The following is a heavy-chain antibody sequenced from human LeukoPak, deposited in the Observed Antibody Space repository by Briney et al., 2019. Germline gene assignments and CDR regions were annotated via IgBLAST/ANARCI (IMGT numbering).Heavy chain of an antibody. V-gene: IGHV1-2*02. CDR1: GYTFTGYF. D-gene: IGHD4-23*01. CDR2: INPNSGGT. Sequence: GASVKVSCKASGYTFTGYFIHWVRQAPGQGLEWMGWINPNSGGTNYPQKFQGRVTMTRDTSISTAYMELSRLRSDDTAVYYCAISDYGGKSPPLDYSGQGTLVTVSS. CDR3: AISDYGGKSPPLDY. J-gene: IGHJ4*02.